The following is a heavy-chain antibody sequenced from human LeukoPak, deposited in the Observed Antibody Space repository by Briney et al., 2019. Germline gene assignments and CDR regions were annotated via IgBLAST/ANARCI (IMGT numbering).Heavy chain of an antibody. CDR1: GYTFTGYY. V-gene: IGHV1-2*02. CDR2: INPNSGGT. Sequence: ASVKVSCKASGYTFTGYYMHWVRQAPGQGLEWMGWINPNSGGTNYAQKFQGRVTMTRDTSISTAYMELSRLRSDDTAVYYCARGRAGRLSASNWFDPWGHGTLVTVSS. J-gene: IGHJ5*02. CDR3: ARGRAGRLSASNWFDP. D-gene: IGHD6-19*01.